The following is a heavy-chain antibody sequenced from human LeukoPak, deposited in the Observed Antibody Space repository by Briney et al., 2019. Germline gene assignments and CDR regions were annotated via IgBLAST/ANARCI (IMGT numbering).Heavy chain of an antibody. CDR1: GFTFSSYW. J-gene: IGHJ4*02. D-gene: IGHD3-10*01. V-gene: IGHV3-7*01. CDR2: IKQDGSEK. CDR3: ARERFGESGYYFDY. Sequence: PGGSLRLSCAASGFTFSSYWMSWVRQAPGKGLEWVANIKQDGSEKYYVDSVKGRFTISRDNAKNSLYLQMNSLRAEDTAVYYCARERFGESGYYFDYWGQGTLVTVSS.